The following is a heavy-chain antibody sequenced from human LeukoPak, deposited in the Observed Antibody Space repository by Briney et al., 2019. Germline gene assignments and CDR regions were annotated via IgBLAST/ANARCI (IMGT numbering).Heavy chain of an antibody. CDR3: VKDLGGAWAFDI. V-gene: IGHV3-64D*09. CDR2: ISGSGGTT. CDR1: GFTFSTHS. D-gene: IGHD1-26*01. J-gene: IGHJ3*02. Sequence: GGSLRLSCSASGFTFSTHSMHRVRQAPGKGLEYVSTISGSGGTTYYADSVKGRFTISRDNSKNSVYLQMSSLRAEDTAMYHCVKDLGGAWAFDIWGQGTMVTVSS.